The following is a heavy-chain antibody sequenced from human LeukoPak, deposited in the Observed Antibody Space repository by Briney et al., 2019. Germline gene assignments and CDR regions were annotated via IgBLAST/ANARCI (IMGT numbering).Heavy chain of an antibody. D-gene: IGHD1-1*01. CDR3: ARGRERFPFLPLYYYYYMDV. V-gene: IGHV4-4*07. CDR2: IYTSGST. Sequence: SETLSLTCTVSGGSISSYYWSWIRQPPGKGLEWIGRIYTSGSTNYNPSLKSRVTMSVDTSKNQFSLKLSSVTAADTAVYYCARGRERFPFLPLYYYYYMDVWGKGTTVTVSS. CDR1: GGSISSYY. J-gene: IGHJ6*03.